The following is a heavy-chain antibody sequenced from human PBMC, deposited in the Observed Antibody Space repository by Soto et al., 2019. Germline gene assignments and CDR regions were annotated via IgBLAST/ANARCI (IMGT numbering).Heavy chain of an antibody. CDR1: GFTVSSNY. CDR3: ARDLSIAARTTSDAFDI. CDR2: IYSGGST. D-gene: IGHD6-6*01. V-gene: IGHV3-53*04. Sequence: GGSLRLSCAASGFTVSSNYMSWVRQAPGKGLEWVSVIYSGGSTYYADSVKGRFTISRHNSKNTLYLQMNSLRAEDTAVYYCARDLSIAARTTSDAFDIWGQGTMVTVSS. J-gene: IGHJ3*02.